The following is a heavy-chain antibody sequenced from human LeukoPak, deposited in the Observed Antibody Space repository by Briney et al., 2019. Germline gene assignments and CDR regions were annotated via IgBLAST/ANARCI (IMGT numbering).Heavy chain of an antibody. J-gene: IGHJ4*02. CDR1: GYTFTGYY. V-gene: IGHV1-2*04. Sequence: GASVKVSCTASGYTFTGYYMHWVRQAPGQGLEWMGWINPNSGGTNYAQKFQGWVTMTRGTSISTAYMELSRLRSDDTAVYYCARDGGSSSPGDYWGQGTLVTVSS. D-gene: IGHD6-13*01. CDR3: ARDGGSSSPGDY. CDR2: INPNSGGT.